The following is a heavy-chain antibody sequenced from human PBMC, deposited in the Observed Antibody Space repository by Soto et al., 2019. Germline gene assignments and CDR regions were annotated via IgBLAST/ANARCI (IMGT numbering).Heavy chain of an antibody. D-gene: IGHD2-15*01. J-gene: IGHJ6*03. CDR1: GFTFSSYA. CDR3: AKRSCSGGSCISGFLYYYYYYMDV. V-gene: IGHV3-23*01. CDR2: ISGSGGST. Sequence: GGSLRLSCAASGFTFSSYAMSWVRQAPGKGLEWVSAISGSGGSTYYADSVKGRFTISRDNSKNTLYLQMNSLRAEGTAVYYCAKRSCSGGSCISGFLYYYYYYMDVWGKGTTVTVSS.